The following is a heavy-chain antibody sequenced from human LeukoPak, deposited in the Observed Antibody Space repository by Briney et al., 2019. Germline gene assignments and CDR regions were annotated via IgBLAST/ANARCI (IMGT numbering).Heavy chain of an antibody. J-gene: IGHJ6*02. CDR2: IWFDGSNK. CDR3: ARDRGIGNYYYYGMDV. CDR1: GFTFSSYG. Sequence: PGGSLRLSCAASGFTFSSYGMHWVRQAPGKGLEWVAVIWFDGSNKYYADSVKGRFTISRDNSKNTLYLQMNSLGAEDTAVYYCARDRGIGNYYYYGMDVWGQGTTVTVSS. D-gene: IGHD2/OR15-2a*01. V-gene: IGHV3-33*01.